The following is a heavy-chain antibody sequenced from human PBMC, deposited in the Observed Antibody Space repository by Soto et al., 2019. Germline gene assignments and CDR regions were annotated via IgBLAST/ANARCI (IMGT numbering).Heavy chain of an antibody. CDR2: IYYSGST. D-gene: IGHD3-22*01. Sequence: PSETLSLTCTVSGGSISSYYWSWIRQPPGKGLEWIGYIYYSGSTNYSPSLKSRVTISVDTSKNQFSLKLSSVTAADTAVYYCARRDYYDSSGYDRLGDAFDIWGQGTMVTVSS. V-gene: IGHV4-59*01. J-gene: IGHJ3*02. CDR3: ARRDYYDSSGYDRLGDAFDI. CDR1: GGSISSYY.